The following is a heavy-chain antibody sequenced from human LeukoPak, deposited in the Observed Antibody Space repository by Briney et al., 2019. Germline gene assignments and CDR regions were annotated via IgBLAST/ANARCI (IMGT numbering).Heavy chain of an antibody. J-gene: IGHJ5*02. D-gene: IGHD6-19*01. Sequence: SETLSLTCTVSGGSISSSSYYWGWIRQPPGKGLEWIGSIYYSGSTYYNPSLKSRATLSVDTSKNQSSLKLTAVTAADTAVYYCARQWDSSGWYNWFEPWGQGTLVTVSS. CDR3: ARQWDSSGWYNWFEP. V-gene: IGHV4-39*01. CDR2: IYYSGST. CDR1: GGSISSSSYY.